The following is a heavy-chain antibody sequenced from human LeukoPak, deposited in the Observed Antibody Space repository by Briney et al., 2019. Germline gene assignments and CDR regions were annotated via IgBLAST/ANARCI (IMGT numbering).Heavy chain of an antibody. CDR2: IYYSGST. D-gene: IGHD2-15*01. Sequence: SETLSLTCTVSGDSMSSYYWSWIRQPPGKGLERIGYIYYSGSTNYNPSLKSRVTISVDTSKNQFSLKLSSVTAADTAVYYCARYSSSYRYYYMDVWGKGTTVTVSS. J-gene: IGHJ6*03. V-gene: IGHV4-59*13. CDR1: GDSMSSYY. CDR3: ARYSSSYRYYYMDV.